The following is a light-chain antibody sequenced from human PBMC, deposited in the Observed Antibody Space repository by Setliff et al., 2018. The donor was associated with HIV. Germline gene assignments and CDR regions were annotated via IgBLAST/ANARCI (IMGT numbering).Light chain of an antibody. Sequence: ALAQPASVSGSPGQSITISCTGTSSDVGTYNFVSWYQQHPGKAPKLMIYEGSKRPSGVSNRFFGSKSGYTASLTISGLQAEDEADYYCCSYAGSTLYVFGTGTKGTVL. CDR3: CSYAGSTLYV. V-gene: IGLV2-23*01. CDR2: EGS. CDR1: SSDVGTYNF. J-gene: IGLJ1*01.